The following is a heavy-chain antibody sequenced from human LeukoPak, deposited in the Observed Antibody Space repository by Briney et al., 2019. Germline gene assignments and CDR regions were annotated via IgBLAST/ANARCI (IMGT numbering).Heavy chain of an antibody. CDR1: GFTFSIPA. D-gene: IGHD1-20*01. CDR2: ISFDGSNK. CDR3: ATLTGTTGSDDY. V-gene: IGHV3-30*04. J-gene: IGHJ4*02. Sequence: GGSLRLSCAASGFTFSIPAMHWVRQAPGKGLEWVAVISFDGSNKYYADSVKGRFTVSRDNSKSTLFLQMSTLRAEDTAVYYCATLTGTTGSDDYWGQGTLVTVSS.